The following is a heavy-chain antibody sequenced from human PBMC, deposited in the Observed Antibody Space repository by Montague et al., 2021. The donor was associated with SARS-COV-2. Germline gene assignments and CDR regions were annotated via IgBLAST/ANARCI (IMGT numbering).Heavy chain of an antibody. CDR3: ARAAQKQYVLLWFGELLHDAFDI. J-gene: IGHJ3*02. Sequence: SLRLSCAASGFTFSSYAMHWVRQAPGKGLEWVAVISYDGSNKYYADSVNGRFTISRDNSKNTLYLQMNSLRAEDTAVYYCARAAQKQYVLLWFGELLHDAFDIWGQGTMVTVSS. CDR2: ISYDGSNK. D-gene: IGHD3-10*01. V-gene: IGHV3-30-3*01. CDR1: GFTFSSYA.